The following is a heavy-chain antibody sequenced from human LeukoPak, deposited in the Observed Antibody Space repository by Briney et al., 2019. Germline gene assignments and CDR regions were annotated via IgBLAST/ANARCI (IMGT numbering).Heavy chain of an antibody. V-gene: IGHV3-74*01. D-gene: IGHD3-10*01. CDR3: AKDDAWLRFGE. J-gene: IGHJ4*02. CDR2: INSDGSSR. CDR1: GFTFSSYW. Sequence: GGSLRLSCAASGFTFSSYWMHWVRQAPGKGLVWVSRINSDGSSRFYADSVKGRFTISRDNSKNTLYLEVISLTAEDTAVYYCAKDDAWLRFGEWSQGTLVTVSS.